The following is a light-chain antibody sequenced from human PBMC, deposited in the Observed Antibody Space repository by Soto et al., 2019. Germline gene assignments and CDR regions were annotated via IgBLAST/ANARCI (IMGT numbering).Light chain of an antibody. CDR2: EVS. CDR3: SSYTSSITRVV. V-gene: IGLV2-14*01. Sequence: QSALTQPASVSGSPGQSITISCTGTSSDVGAYNYVSWYQQYPGKAPKLMIYEVSNRPSGASNRFSGSKSGNTASLTISGLQAEDEADYYCSSYTSSITRVVFGGGTKLTVL. CDR1: SSDVGAYNY. J-gene: IGLJ2*01.